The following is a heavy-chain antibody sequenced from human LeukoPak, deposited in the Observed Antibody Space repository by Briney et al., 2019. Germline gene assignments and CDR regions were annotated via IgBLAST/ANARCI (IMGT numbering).Heavy chain of an antibody. J-gene: IGHJ4*02. D-gene: IGHD7-27*01. CDR2: INPNSGGT. V-gene: IGHV1-2*02. CDR3: ARDLNRLGMFDY. Sequence: ASVKVSCKASGYTFTGYYMHWVRQAPGQGLEWMGWINPNSGGTNYAQKFQGRVTMTRDTSISTAYMELSRLRSDDTAVYYCARDLNRLGMFDYWGQGTLVTVSS. CDR1: GYTFTGYY.